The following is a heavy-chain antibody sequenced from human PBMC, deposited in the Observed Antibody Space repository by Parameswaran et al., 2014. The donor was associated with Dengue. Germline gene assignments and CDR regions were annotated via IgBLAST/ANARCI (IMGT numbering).Heavy chain of an antibody. Sequence: WIRQPPGKGLEWVSYISSSGSTIYYADSVKGRFTISRDNAKNSLYLQMNSLRAEDTAVYYCATTHPPKYYEFGPYSSYYYYYMDVWGKGTTVTVSS. V-gene: IGHV3-48*03. D-gene: IGHD3-3*01. CDR2: ISSSGSTI. CDR3: ATTHPPKYYEFGPYSSYYYYYMDV. J-gene: IGHJ6*03.